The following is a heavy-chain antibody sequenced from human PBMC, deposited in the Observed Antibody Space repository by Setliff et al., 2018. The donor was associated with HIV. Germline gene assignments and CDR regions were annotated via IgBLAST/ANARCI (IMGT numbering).Heavy chain of an antibody. CDR3: ARVFGVVTPYWYFDL. CDR2: VFFSGVA. Sequence: PSETLSLTCTVSGASIDRFFWSWIRQPPGKGLEWIGNVFFSGVATYNPSLKSRVTISVDTSKNQFSLKLSSVTAADTAVYYCARVFGVVTPYWYFDLWGRGTLVTVSS. D-gene: IGHD3-3*01. J-gene: IGHJ2*01. V-gene: IGHV4-59*08. CDR1: GASIDRFF.